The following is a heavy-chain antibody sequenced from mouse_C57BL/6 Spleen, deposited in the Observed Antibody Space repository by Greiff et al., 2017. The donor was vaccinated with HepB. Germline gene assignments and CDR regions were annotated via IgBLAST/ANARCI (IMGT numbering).Heavy chain of an antibody. D-gene: IGHD1-1*01. Sequence: VQLQQSGAELVKPGASVKMSCKASGYTFTSYWITWVKQRPGQGLEWIGDIYPGSGSTNYNEKFKSKATLTVDTSSSTAYMQLSSLTSEDSAVYYCARYYYGSSPYAMDYWGQGTSVTVSS. CDR1: GYTFTSYW. CDR3: ARYYYGSSPYAMDY. J-gene: IGHJ4*01. CDR2: IYPGSGST. V-gene: IGHV1-55*01.